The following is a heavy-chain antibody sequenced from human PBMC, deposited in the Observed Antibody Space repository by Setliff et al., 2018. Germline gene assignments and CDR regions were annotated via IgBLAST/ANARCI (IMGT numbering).Heavy chain of an antibody. CDR2: IYSSGSS. J-gene: IGHJ5*02. Sequence: SETLSLTGSVYGGSSSSSYWTWIRQTPGKGLGWIGYIYSSGSSNYNPSLKSRVTISVDTSKNQFSLRLSSVTAADTAVYYCARAAKYDSSGYYGFWFDPWGHVNLVTVSS. D-gene: IGHD3-22*01. V-gene: IGHV4-59*01. CDR3: ARAAKYDSSGYYGFWFDP. CDR1: GGSSSSSY.